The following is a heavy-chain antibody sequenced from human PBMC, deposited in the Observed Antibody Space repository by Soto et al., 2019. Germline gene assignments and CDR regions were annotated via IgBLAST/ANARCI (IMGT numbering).Heavy chain of an antibody. J-gene: IGHJ5*02. CDR2: MNPNSGNT. CDR1: GYTFTSYD. Sequence: ASVKVSCKASGYTFTSYDINWVRQATGQGLEWMGWMNPNSGNTGYAQKFQGRVTMTRNTSISTAYMELSSLRSEDTAVYYCARRGYCISTSCYWFDPWGQGTLVTVSS. D-gene: IGHD2-2*01. CDR3: ARRGYCISTSCYWFDP. V-gene: IGHV1-8*01.